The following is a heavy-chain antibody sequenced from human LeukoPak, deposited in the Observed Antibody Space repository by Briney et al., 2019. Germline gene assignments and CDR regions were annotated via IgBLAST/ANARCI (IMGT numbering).Heavy chain of an antibody. D-gene: IGHD6-19*01. CDR3: AKDIGGAVAGYYYYGMDV. V-gene: IGHV3-23*01. J-gene: IGHJ6*02. CDR1: GFTFSSYA. CDR2: ISGSGGST. Sequence: GGSLRLSCAASGFTFSSYAMSWVRQAPGKGLEWVSAISGSGGSTYYADSVKGRFTISRDNAKNSLYLQMNSLRIEDAALYYCAKDIGGAVAGYYYYGMDVWGQGTTVTVSS.